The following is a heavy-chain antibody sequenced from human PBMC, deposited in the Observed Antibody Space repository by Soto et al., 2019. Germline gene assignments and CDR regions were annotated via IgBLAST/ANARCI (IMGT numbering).Heavy chain of an antibody. V-gene: IGHV4-34*01. CDR3: ARGKPSGYRFGPRNFFYYGLDV. CDR2: VRPSGST. CDR1: SAYLVDPY. D-gene: IGHD5-18*01. Sequence: NPSETLDLTCAVFSAYLVDPYWAWIRQSTDKGLEWIGEVRPSGSTDYNPSLRSRLTLSVDTSKNQFSLKVASVTAADTAVYFCARGKPSGYRFGPRNFFYYGLDVWGPGTTVTVSS. J-gene: IGHJ6*02.